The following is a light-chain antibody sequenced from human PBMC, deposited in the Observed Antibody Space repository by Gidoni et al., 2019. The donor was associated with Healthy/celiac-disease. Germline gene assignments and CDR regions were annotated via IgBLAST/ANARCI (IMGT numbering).Light chain of an antibody. CDR2: SKN. J-gene: IGLJ3*02. CDR3: AAWDDSLNGWV. V-gene: IGLV1-44*01. CDR1: SSNIGSNT. Sequence: QSVLTQPLSASGTPGQRVPISCSGSSSNIGSNTVNWYQQLPGTATKLLIYSKNPRPLGVPYRLSGSKSGTSASLAISGLQSEDEADYYCAAWDDSLNGWVFGGGTKLTVL.